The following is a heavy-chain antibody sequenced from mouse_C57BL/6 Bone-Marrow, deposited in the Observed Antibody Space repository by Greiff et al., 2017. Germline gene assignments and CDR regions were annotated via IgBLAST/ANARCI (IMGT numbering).Heavy chain of an antibody. V-gene: IGHV1-22*01. CDR1: GYTFTDYN. CDR3: ASLMITTD. CDR2: INPNNGGT. J-gene: IGHJ3*01. Sequence: VQLKESGPELVKPGASVKMSCKASGYTFTDYNMHWVKQSHGKSLEWIGYINPNNGGTSYNQKFKGKATLTVNKSSSTAYMELRSLTSEDSAVYYCASLMITTDWGQGTLVTVSA. D-gene: IGHD2-4*01.